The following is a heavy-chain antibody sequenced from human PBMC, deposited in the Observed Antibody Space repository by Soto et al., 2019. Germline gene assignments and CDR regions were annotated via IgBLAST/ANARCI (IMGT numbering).Heavy chain of an antibody. CDR1: VFTFISYA. J-gene: IGHJ6*02. CDR3: ARAHSSSHRSQGRDYYYYGMDV. Sequence: PGWSLRLSCAASVFTFISYAMHWVRQAPGKGLEWVAVISYDGSNKYYADSVKGRFTISRDNSKNTLYLQMNSLRAEDTAVYYCARAHSSSHRSQGRDYYYYGMDVWGQGTTVTVSS. D-gene: IGHD6-6*01. CDR2: ISYDGSNK. V-gene: IGHV3-30-3*01.